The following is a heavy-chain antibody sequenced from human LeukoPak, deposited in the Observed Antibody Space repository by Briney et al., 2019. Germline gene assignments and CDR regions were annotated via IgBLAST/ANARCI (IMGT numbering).Heavy chain of an antibody. Sequence: PGRSLRLSCAASGFTFSSYAMTWVRQAPGKGLEWVSYISSSGSTIYYADSVKGRFTISRDNAKNSLYLQMNSLRAEDTAVYYCASRAWAARHVGYWGQGTLVTVSS. CDR2: ISSSGSTI. J-gene: IGHJ4*02. D-gene: IGHD6-6*01. V-gene: IGHV3-48*04. CDR1: GFTFSSYA. CDR3: ASRAWAARHVGY.